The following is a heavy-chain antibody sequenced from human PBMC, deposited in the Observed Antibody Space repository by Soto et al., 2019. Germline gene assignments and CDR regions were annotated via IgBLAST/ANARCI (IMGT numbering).Heavy chain of an antibody. Sequence: GASVKVSCKASGYTFTSYYMHWVRQAPGQGLEWMGIINPSGGSTSYAQKFQGRVTMTRDTSTSTVYMELSSLRSEDTAVYYCARRGYSYGYWWYFDYWGQGTLVTVSS. D-gene: IGHD5-18*01. CDR2: INPSGGST. CDR3: ARRGYSYGYWWYFDY. V-gene: IGHV1-46*01. CDR1: GYTFTSYY. J-gene: IGHJ4*02.